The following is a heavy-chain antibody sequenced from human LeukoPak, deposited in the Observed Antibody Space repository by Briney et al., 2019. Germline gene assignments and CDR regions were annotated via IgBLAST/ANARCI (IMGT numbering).Heavy chain of an antibody. D-gene: IGHD6-6*01. CDR2: IIPIFGTA. J-gene: IGHJ4*02. CDR3: ASDPMKYSSSSEDY. V-gene: IGHV1-69*05. CDR1: GGTFSSYA. Sequence: GASVKVSCKASGGTFSSYAISWVRQAPGQGLEWMGGIIPIFGTANYAQKFQGRVTMTRDTSISTAYMELSRLRSDDTAVYYCASDPMKYSSSSEDYWGQGTLVTVSS.